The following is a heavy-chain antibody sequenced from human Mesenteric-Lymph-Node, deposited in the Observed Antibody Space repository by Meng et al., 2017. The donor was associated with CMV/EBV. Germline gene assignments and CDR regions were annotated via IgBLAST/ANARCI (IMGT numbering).Heavy chain of an antibody. CDR2: IYGGGIST. Sequence: GESLKISCAASGFMFSTYAMNWVRQAPGKGLEWVAVIYGGGISTYSADSVRGRFTISRDNSKDTLYLQMNSLRAEDTAVYYCAKGSAWYNWNYENWFDPWGQGTLVTVSS. CDR3: AKGSAWYNWNYENWFDP. J-gene: IGHJ5*02. V-gene: IGHV3-23*03. CDR1: GFMFSTYA. D-gene: IGHD1-7*01.